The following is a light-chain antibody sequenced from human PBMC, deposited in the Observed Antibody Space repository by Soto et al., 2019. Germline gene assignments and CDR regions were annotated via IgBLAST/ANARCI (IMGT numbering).Light chain of an antibody. CDR3: QQYGTSPPYT. Sequence: EMVLTQSPGTLSLSPGERATLSCRASQSVSSNFLAWYQHKPGQAPRLLIYGASSRATGIPDRFSGSGSGTDFTLTISRLEPEDFAVYYCQQYGTSPPYTFGQGTKLEIK. J-gene: IGKJ2*01. CDR1: QSVSSNF. CDR2: GAS. V-gene: IGKV3-20*01.